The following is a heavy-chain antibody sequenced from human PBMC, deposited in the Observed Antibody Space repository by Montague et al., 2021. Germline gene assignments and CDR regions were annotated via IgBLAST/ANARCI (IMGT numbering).Heavy chain of an antibody. CDR2: TYYRSKWYN. CDR1: GDSVSSNRAT. J-gene: IGHJ4*02. Sequence: CAISGDSVSSNRATWNWIRRSPSRGLEWLGRTYYRSKWYNENAVSAKSRVTVIADTSKNQFSLHLTSVSPEDTALYFCARGGGGATATPFDSWGRGTLVTVSS. CDR3: ARGGGGATATPFDS. D-gene: IGHD2-15*01. V-gene: IGHV6-1*01.